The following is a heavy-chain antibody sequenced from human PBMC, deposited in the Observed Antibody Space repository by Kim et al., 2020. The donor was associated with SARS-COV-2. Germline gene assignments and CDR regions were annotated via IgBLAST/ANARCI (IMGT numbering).Heavy chain of an antibody. J-gene: IGHJ4*02. CDR2: T. CDR3: ARHRGSSVFDY. Sequence: TYYNPSLKSRVTISVDTSKNQFSLKLSSVTAADTAVYYCARHRGSSVFDYWGQGTLVTVSS. D-gene: IGHD2-2*01. V-gene: IGHV4-39*01.